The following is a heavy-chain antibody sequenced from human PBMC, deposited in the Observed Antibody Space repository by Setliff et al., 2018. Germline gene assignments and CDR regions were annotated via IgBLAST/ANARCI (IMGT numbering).Heavy chain of an antibody. Sequence: GGSLRLSCAASGFTFSSYAMSWVRRAPGKGLEWVSAISGSGGSTYYADSVKGRFTISRDNSKNTLYLQMNSLRAEDTAVYYCANLNLGRYCSGGSCPYGMDVWGQGTTVTVSS. D-gene: IGHD2-15*01. CDR1: GFTFSSYA. V-gene: IGHV3-23*01. CDR2: ISGSGGST. J-gene: IGHJ6*02. CDR3: ANLNLGRYCSGGSCPYGMDV.